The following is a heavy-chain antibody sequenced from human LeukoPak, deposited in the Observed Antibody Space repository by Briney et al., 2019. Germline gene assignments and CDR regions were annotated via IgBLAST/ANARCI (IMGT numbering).Heavy chain of an antibody. D-gene: IGHD5-18*01. V-gene: IGHV1-69*04. CDR2: IIPILGIA. CDR3: ARVVDTAMVDY. CDR1: GYTFTGYY. Sequence: ASVKVSCKASGYTFTGYYMHWVRQAPGQGLEWMGRIIPILGIANYAQKFQGRVTITADKSTSTAYMELSSLRSEDTAVYYCARVVDTAMVDYWGQGTLVTVSS. J-gene: IGHJ4*02.